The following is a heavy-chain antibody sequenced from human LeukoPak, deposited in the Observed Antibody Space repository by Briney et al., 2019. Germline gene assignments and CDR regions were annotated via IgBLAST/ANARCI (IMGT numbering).Heavy chain of an antibody. D-gene: IGHD5-12*01. J-gene: IGHJ4*02. CDR1: GYTFTSYY. CDR3: ARESPLRDPDIVATLYYFDY. V-gene: IGHV1-46*01. CDR2: INHSGGST. Sequence: GSVNVSCTASGYTFTSYYMHWVGQAPGQGVERMGIINHSGGSTNYAQKLQGRVTINRDRSTSTVYMEVRRLRAEDTAVYYCARESPLRDPDIVATLYYFDYWGQETLVTVSS.